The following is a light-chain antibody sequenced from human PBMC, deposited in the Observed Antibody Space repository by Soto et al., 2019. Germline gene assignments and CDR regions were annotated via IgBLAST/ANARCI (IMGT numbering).Light chain of an antibody. Sequence: QSALTQPPSVSAAPGQKVTISCSGSSSNIGGNTVTWYQQLPGTAPKLVIYSNYDRPSGVPDRFSGSTSGTSASLVIRGLQSEDEADYYCAAWDDILNGYVFGGGTKVTVL. CDR3: AAWDDILNGYV. J-gene: IGLJ1*01. CDR1: SSNIGGNT. V-gene: IGLV1-44*01. CDR2: SNY.